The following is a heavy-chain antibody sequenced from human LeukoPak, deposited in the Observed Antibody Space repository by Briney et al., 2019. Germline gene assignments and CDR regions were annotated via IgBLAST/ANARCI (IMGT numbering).Heavy chain of an antibody. Sequence: PGGSLRLSCAASGFTLSDYYMSWIRQAPGKGLEWVSYISSSGSTICYADSVKGRFTISRDNAKNSLYLQMNSLRAEDTAVYYCARVRDENWFDPWGQGTLVTVSS. V-gene: IGHV3-11*04. CDR1: GFTLSDYY. J-gene: IGHJ5*02. CDR2: ISSSGSTI. CDR3: ARVRDENWFDP.